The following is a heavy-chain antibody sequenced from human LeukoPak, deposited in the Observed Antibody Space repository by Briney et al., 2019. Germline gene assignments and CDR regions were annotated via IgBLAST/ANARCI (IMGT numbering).Heavy chain of an antibody. V-gene: IGHV3-9*03. CDR3: VKGETAVAGGAFDY. CDR1: GFNFNDYA. J-gene: IGHJ4*02. D-gene: IGHD6-19*01. Sequence: PGGSLRLSCAASGFNFNDYAMHWVRQAPGKGLEGVSGISWNGGSLGYAGSVKGRFTVSRDNAKNSLYLQMNSLRAEDMALYYCVKGETAVAGGAFDYWGQGTLVTVSS. CDR2: ISWNGGSL.